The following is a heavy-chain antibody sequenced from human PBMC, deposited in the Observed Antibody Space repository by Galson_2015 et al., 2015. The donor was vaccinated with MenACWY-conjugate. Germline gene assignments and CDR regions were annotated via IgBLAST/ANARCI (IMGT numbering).Heavy chain of an antibody. CDR3: TRADHTYCSSTNCPFDH. CDR2: IQSKNYGANT. CDR1: GFAFGDYL. Sequence: SLRLSCAPSGFAFGDYLMGWFRQAPGKGLEWVGYIQSKNYGANTQYAASVKDRFTISRDDSRSIAYLQMNSLKTEDTALYYCTRADHTYCSSTNCPFDHWGQGTLVTVSS. J-gene: IGHJ4*02. D-gene: IGHD2-2*01. V-gene: IGHV3-49*03.